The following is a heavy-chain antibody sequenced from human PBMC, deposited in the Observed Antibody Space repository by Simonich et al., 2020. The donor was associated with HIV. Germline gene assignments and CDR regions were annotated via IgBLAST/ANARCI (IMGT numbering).Heavy chain of an antibody. Sequence: QVQLVESGGGVVQPGRSLRLSCAASGFTFSSYAMHWVRQAPGKGLAWVAVISYVGRNKYYADSGKGRFTSSRDNSKNTLYLQMNSLRAEDTAVYYCASGGSISSVWADDYWGQGTLVTVSS. D-gene: IGHD3-16*01. CDR2: ISYVGRNK. V-gene: IGHV3-30*07. CDR3: ASGGSISSVWADDY. J-gene: IGHJ4*02. CDR1: GFTFSSYA.